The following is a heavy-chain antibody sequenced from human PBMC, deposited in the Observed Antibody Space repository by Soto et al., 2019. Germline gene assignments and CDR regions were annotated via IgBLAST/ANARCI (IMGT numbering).Heavy chain of an antibody. CDR1: GFSLSGTSVG. CDR2: IYGNDDK. V-gene: IGHV2-5*01. J-gene: IGHJ4*02. D-gene: IGHD3-22*01. CDR3: AYRDNSGYYPKTFDF. Sequence: QITLKESGPALVYPTQTLTLTCSFSGFSLSGTSVGVGWIRQPPGKALEWLTLIYGNDDKRYSTSVKSRLTTAKDTSKNQAVLTMTNMDPVDTATYYCAYRDNSGYYPKTFDFWGQGTLVTVSS.